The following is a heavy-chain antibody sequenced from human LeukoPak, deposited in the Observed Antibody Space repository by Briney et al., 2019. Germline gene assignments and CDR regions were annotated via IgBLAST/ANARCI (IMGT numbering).Heavy chain of an antibody. CDR1: GFTFSSYA. V-gene: IGHV3-30-3*01. Sequence: PGGSLRLSCVASGFTFSSYAMHWVRQAPGKGLEWVAVISFEGSNTYYADSVKGRFTISRDNSKNTLYLQMNSLRAEDTAVYYCASAAVAGTFDYWGQGTLVTVSS. CDR2: ISFEGSNT. J-gene: IGHJ4*02. D-gene: IGHD6-19*01. CDR3: ASAAVAGTFDY.